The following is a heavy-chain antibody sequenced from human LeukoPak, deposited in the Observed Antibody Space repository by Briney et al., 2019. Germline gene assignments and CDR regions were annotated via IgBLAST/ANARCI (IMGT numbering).Heavy chain of an antibody. Sequence: SETLSLTCTVSGASIDTYYWSWIRQPAGKGLEWIGRISSSGSTDYNPSLKTRLTMSVDTSKNQLSLELSSVTAADTAVYYCARDCSSTSCYVVFDYWGQGTQVTVSS. D-gene: IGHD2-2*01. V-gene: IGHV4-4*07. CDR2: ISSSGST. J-gene: IGHJ4*02. CDR3: ARDCSSTSCYVVFDY. CDR1: GASIDTYY.